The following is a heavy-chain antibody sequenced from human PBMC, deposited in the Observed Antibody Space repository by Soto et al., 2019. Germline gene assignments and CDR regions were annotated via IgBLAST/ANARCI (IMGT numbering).Heavy chain of an antibody. CDR1: SGSISSSNW. CDR2: IYHSGST. V-gene: IGHV4-4*02. Sequence: QVQLQESGPGLVKPSGTLSLTCAVSSGSISSSNWWSWVRQPPGKGLGWIGEIYHSGSTNYNPSLKSRVTISVDKSKNQFSLKLSSVTAADTAGDYCARDLFGVVVADGSFDIWGQVTMLTVSS. D-gene: IGHD2-15*01. CDR3: ARDLFGVVVADGSFDI. J-gene: IGHJ3*02.